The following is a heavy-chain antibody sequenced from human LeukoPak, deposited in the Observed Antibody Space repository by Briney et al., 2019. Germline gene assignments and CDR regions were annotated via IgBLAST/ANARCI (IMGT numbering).Heavy chain of an antibody. CDR2: FDPEDGET. CDR1: GYTLTELS. D-gene: IGHD6-19*01. V-gene: IGHV1-24*01. CDR3: ARTADKYSSGWYYFDY. J-gene: IGHJ4*02. Sequence: VASVKVSCKVSGYTLTELSMHWVRQAPGKGLEWMGGFDPEDGETIYAQKFQGRVTMTEDTSTDTAYMELSSLRSEDTAVYYCARTADKYSSGWYYFDYWGQGTLVTVSS.